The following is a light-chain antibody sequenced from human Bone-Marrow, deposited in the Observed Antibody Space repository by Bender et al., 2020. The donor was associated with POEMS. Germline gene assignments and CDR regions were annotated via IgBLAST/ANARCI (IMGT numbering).Light chain of an antibody. J-gene: IGLJ3*02. CDR2: ANI. V-gene: IGLV1-40*01. CDR3: QSYDSSLSGGV. CDR1: SSNIGAGYD. Sequence: QSVLTQPPSVSGAPGQRVTISCTGSSSNIGAGYDVHWYQHLPGTAPKLLIYANINRPSGVPDRFSGSKSGTSASLAITGLQAEDEADYYCQSYDSSLSGGVFGGGTKLTVL.